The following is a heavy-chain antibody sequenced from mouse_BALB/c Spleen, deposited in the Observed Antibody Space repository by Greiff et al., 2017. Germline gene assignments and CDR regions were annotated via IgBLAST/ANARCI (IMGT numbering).Heavy chain of an antibody. V-gene: IGHV3-6*02. D-gene: IGHD1-1*01. CDR3: ARVPHYYGSSYWYFDG. CDR2: ISYDGSN. J-gene: IGHJ1*01. Sequence: ESGPGLVKPSQSLSLSCSVTGYSITSGYYWNWIRQFPGNKLEWMGYISYDGSNNYNPSLKNRISITRDTSKNQFFLKLNSVTTEDTATYYCARVPHYYGSSYWYFDGWGAGTTVTVSS. CDR1: GYSITSGYY.